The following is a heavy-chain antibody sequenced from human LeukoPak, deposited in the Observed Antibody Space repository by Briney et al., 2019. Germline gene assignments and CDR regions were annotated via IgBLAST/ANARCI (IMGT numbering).Heavy chain of an antibody. V-gene: IGHV4-61*05. D-gene: IGHD3-22*01. Sequence: SETLSLTCTVSGGSITNNNYNWDWIRQPPGKGLEWIGYIYYSGSTNYNPSLKSRVTISVDTSKNQFSLKLSSVTAADTAVYYCARQKHGYYDSSGYYGWFDPWGQGTLVTVSS. CDR1: GGSITNNNYN. CDR2: IYYSGST. CDR3: ARQKHGYYDSSGYYGWFDP. J-gene: IGHJ5*02.